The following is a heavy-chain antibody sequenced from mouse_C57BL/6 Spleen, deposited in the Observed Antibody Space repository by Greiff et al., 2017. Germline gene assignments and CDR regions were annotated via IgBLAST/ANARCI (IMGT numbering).Heavy chain of an antibody. V-gene: IGHV1-85*01. CDR3: ARGDYYGSSYGGFAY. J-gene: IGHJ3*01. D-gene: IGHD1-1*01. CDR2: IYPRAGST. CDR1: GYTFTSYD. Sequence: VQLQQSGPELVKPGASVKLSCKASGYTFTSYDINWVKQRPGQGPEWIGWIYPRAGSTNYNEKFKGKATLTVDTSASTAYMELPRLTSEDSAVYVCARGDYYGSSYGGFAYWGQGTLVTVSA.